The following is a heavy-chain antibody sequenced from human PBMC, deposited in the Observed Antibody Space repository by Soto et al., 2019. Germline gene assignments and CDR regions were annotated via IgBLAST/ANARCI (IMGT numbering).Heavy chain of an antibody. J-gene: IGHJ4*02. D-gene: IGHD3-22*01. V-gene: IGHV3-23*01. CDR2: TSADGVST. CDR3: ARIYYDSVFDY. Sequence: QPGGSLRLSCAASGFTFSSYAISWVRQAPGKGLECVSVTSADGVSTYYADSVKGRFTISRDNSKNTLYLQMDSLRAEDTAVYYCARIYYDSVFDYWGQGTLVTVSS. CDR1: GFTFSSYA.